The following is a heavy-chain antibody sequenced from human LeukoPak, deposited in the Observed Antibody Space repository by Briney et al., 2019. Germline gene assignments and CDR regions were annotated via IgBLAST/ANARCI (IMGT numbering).Heavy chain of an antibody. CDR1: GYPFTTYG. J-gene: IGHJ5*02. CDR3: ARTVGDRADP. D-gene: IGHD2-21*01. Sequence: ASVKVSCKASGYPFTTYGFIWVRQAPGLGLEWMGWISANNGNTKYGQKFQGRVTMTTDTTTETAYMELSSLRFDDTAIYYCARTVGDRADPWGQGSPVTVSS. V-gene: IGHV1-18*01. CDR2: ISANNGNT.